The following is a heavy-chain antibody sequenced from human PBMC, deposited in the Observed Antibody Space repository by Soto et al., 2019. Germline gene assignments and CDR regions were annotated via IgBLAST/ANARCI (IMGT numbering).Heavy chain of an antibody. Sequence: SLTCTVSGDSFSNYYCNWVRKSAGKVLEWIGYFYHSGNSNYNPSLKSRVTISVDTSKNQLSLSLRSVTAADTAVYFCARISSVDPYGYVNGGLDVWGQGTTVTVSS. CDR1: GDSFSNYY. V-gene: IGHV4-59*01. D-gene: IGHD5-18*01. J-gene: IGHJ6*02. CDR3: ARISSVDPYGYVNGGLDV. CDR2: FYHSGNS.